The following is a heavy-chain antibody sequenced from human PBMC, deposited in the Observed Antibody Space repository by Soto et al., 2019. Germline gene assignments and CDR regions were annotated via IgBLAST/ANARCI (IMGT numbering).Heavy chain of an antibody. Sequence: PSETLSLTCAVSGGSISSSNWWSWVRQPPGKGLEWIGEIYHSGSTNYNPSLKSRVTISVDTSKNQFSLKLSSVTAADTAVYYCARKVKTTVTNRRYFDLWGRGTLVTVSS. D-gene: IGHD4-17*01. J-gene: IGHJ2*01. CDR3: ARKVKTTVTNRRYFDL. CDR2: IYHSGST. V-gene: IGHV4-4*02. CDR1: GGSISSSNW.